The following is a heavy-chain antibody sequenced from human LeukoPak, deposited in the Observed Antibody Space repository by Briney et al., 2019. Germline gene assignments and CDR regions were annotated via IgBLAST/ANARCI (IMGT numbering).Heavy chain of an antibody. D-gene: IGHD3-22*01. CDR2: INHSGST. CDR3: AREYYYDSSGYYAFDI. J-gene: IGHJ3*02. CDR1: GGSFSGYY. V-gene: IGHV4-34*01. Sequence: SETLSLTCAVYGGSFSGYYWSWIRQPPGKGLEWIGEINHSGSTNYNPSLKSRVTISVDTSKNQFSLKLSSVTAADTAVYYCAREYYYDSSGYYAFDIWGQGTMVTVSS.